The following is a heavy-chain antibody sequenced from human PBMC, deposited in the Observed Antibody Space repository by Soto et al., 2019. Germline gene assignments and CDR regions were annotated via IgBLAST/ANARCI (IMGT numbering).Heavy chain of an antibody. D-gene: IGHD4-17*01. V-gene: IGHV3-23*01. J-gene: IGHJ4*01. CDR2: ISGGGIST. Sequence: EVQLLESGGDLVQPGGSLKLSCATSGLTFSTYGMNRVRQAPGKGLEWVAGISGGGISTYYADSVKGRFTISRDNSKNTVFLEMNSLRVEDTALYYCAKEGTTVGRFFDYWGRGTLVTVSS. CDR3: AKEGTTVGRFFDY. CDR1: GLTFSTYG.